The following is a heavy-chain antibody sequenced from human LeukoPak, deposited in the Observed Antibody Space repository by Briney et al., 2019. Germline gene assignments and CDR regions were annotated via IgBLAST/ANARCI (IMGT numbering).Heavy chain of an antibody. V-gene: IGHV4-4*07. CDR1: GGSISSYY. D-gene: IGHD4-17*01. CDR2: IYTSGST. Sequence: SETLSLTCTVSGGSISSYYWSWIRQPAGKGLEWIGRIYTSGSTNYNPSLKSPVTISVDKSKSQFSLKLSSVTAADTAVYYCASESTVTSDCYWGQGTLVTVSS. J-gene: IGHJ4*02. CDR3: ASESTVTSDCY.